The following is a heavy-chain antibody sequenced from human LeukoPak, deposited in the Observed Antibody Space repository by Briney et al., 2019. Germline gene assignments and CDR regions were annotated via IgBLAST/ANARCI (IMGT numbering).Heavy chain of an antibody. D-gene: IGHD3-3*01. V-gene: IGHV5-51*01. CDR3: ARGFWSGYYTRDY. Sequence: GESLKISCKGSGYSFTNYWIGWVRQMPGKGPEWMGIIYPGDSYTNYSPSFQGHVTISADKSISTAYLQWSSLKASDTAMYYCARGFWSGYYTRDYWGQGTLVTVSS. CDR2: IYPGDSYT. J-gene: IGHJ4*02. CDR1: GYSFTNYW.